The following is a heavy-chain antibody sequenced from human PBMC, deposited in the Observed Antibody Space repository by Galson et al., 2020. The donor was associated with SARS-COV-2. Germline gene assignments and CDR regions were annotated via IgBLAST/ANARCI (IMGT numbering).Heavy chain of an antibody. J-gene: IGHJ4*02. CDR2: TDHSGSA. V-gene: IGHV4-34*01. CDR1: GGSFGGYY. Sequence: SETLSLTCAVYGGSFGGYYWIWVRQSPGKGLEWIGKTDHSGSANYNPSLKSRVTISVDASKDQFYLNLTSVTAADTAVYYCARASPNLGARASGLFRGRGGDYWGQGILVTVSS. D-gene: IGHD6-19*01. CDR3: ARASPNLGARASGLFRGRGGDY.